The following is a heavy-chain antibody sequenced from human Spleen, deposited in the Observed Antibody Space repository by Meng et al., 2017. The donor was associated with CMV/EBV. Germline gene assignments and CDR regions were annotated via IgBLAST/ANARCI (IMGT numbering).Heavy chain of an antibody. CDR2: ISHDGTNK. J-gene: IGHJ4*01. Sequence: YGFTFSGYVMHWVRLAPGKGLEWVAVISHDGTNKDYADSVKGRFTISRDNSKNTVYMQMNSLRADDTAVYYCARMYCTGLACFLDYWGQGTLVTVSS. CDR3: ARMYCTGLACFLDY. V-gene: IGHV3-30*03. D-gene: IGHD2-8*02. CDR1: GFTFSGYV.